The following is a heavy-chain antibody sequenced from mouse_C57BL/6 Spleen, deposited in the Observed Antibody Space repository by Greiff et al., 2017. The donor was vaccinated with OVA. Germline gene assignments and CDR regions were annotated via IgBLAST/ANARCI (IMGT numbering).Heavy chain of an antibody. J-gene: IGHJ2*01. CDR3: ARGTTAYYFDY. CDR2: INPGSGGT. V-gene: IGHV1-54*01. D-gene: IGHD1-2*01. Sequence: QVQLQQSGAELVRPGTSVKVSCKASGYAFPNYLIEWVKQRPGQGLEWIGVINPGSGGTNYKEKFKGKATLTADKSSSTAYMQLSSLTSEDSAVYFCARGTTAYYFDYWGQGTTLTVSS. CDR1: GYAFPNYL.